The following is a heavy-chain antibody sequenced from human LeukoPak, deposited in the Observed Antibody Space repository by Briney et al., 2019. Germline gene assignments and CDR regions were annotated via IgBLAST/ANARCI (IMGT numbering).Heavy chain of an antibody. J-gene: IGHJ4*02. CDR2: ISGSGGST. CDR1: GFTFSNYA. CDR3: AKDLIPRYSSGCYDY. Sequence: GGSLRLSCAASGFTFSNYAMSCVRQAPGKGLEWVSAISGSGGSTYYADSVKGRFTISRDNSKNTLYLQMNSLRAEDTAVYYCAKDLIPRYSSGCYDYWGQGTLVTVSS. D-gene: IGHD6-19*01. V-gene: IGHV3-23*01.